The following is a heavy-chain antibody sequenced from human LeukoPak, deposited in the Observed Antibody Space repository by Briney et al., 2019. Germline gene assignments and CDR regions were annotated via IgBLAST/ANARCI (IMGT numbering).Heavy chain of an antibody. J-gene: IGHJ6*03. CDR3: ARDLRAIFGLYYYYYMDV. CDR2: INPNSGGT. Sequence: GASVKVSCKTSGYTFTGYYMHWVRQAPGQGLEWMGWINPNSGGTNYAQKFQGRVTMTRDTSISTAYMELSRLRSDDTAVYYCARDLRAIFGLYYYYYMDVWGKGTTVTVSS. V-gene: IGHV1-2*02. CDR1: GYTFTGYY. D-gene: IGHD3-3*01.